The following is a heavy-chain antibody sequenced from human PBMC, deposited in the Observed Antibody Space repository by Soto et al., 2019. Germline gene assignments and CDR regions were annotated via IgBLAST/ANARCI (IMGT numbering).Heavy chain of an antibody. V-gene: IGHV3-21*01. Sequence: PGGSLRLSCAASGFTFSSYSMNWVRQAPGKGLEWVSSISSSSSYIYYADSVKGRFTISRDNAKNSLYLQMNSLRAEDTAVYYCARVLWGDHRAADYWGQGTLVTVSS. J-gene: IGHJ4*02. CDR3: ARVLWGDHRAADY. CDR1: GFTFSSYS. D-gene: IGHD2-21*01. CDR2: ISSSSSYI.